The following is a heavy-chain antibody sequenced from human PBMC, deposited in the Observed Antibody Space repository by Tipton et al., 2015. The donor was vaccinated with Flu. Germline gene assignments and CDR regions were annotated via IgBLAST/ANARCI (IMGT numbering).Heavy chain of an antibody. Sequence: TLSLTCTVSGGSISSGGYYWSWIRQPAGKGLEWIGRIYTSGSTNYNPSLKSRVTMSVDTSKNQFSLKLSSVTAADTAVYYCARDANYDILTGYHGMDVWGQGTTVTVSS. CDR2: IYTSGST. CDR3: ARDANYDILTGYHGMDV. V-gene: IGHV4-61*02. D-gene: IGHD3-9*01. J-gene: IGHJ6*02. CDR1: GGSISSGGYY.